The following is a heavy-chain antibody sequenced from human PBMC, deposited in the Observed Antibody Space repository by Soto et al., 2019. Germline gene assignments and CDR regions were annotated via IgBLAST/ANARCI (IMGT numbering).Heavy chain of an antibody. CDR3: ARVPIDQYYDFWSGLDYYYGMDV. V-gene: IGHV5-51*01. CDR1: GYSFTSYW. CDR2: IYPGDSDT. J-gene: IGHJ6*02. D-gene: IGHD3-3*01. Sequence: GESLKISCKGSGYSFTSYWIGWVRQMPGKGLEWMGIIYPGDSDTRYSPSFQGQVTISADKSISTAYLQWSSLKASDTAMYYCARVPIDQYYDFWSGLDYYYGMDVWGQGTTVTVSS.